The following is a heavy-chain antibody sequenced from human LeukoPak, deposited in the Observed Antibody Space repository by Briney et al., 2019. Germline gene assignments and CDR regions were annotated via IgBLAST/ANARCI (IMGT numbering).Heavy chain of an antibody. D-gene: IGHD3-22*01. CDR1: GFTFSSYS. V-gene: IGHV3-21*01. CDR3: ARGLVETYYYDSSGLR. Sequence: GGSLRLSCAASGFTFSSYSMNWVRQAPGKGLEWVSSISSSSSYIYYADSVKGRFTISRDNAKNSLYLQMNSLRAEDTAVYYCARGLVETYYYDSSGLRWGQGTLVTVSS. J-gene: IGHJ4*02. CDR2: ISSSSSYI.